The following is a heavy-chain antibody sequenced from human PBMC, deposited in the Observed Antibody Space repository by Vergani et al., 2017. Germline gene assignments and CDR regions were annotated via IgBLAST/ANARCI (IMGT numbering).Heavy chain of an antibody. J-gene: IGHJ4*02. CDR3: ALWEPHPFDY. V-gene: IGHV1-46*01. CDR2: INPSGGST. CDR1: GGTFSSYA. Sequence: QVQLVQSGAEVKKPGSSVKVSCKASGGTFSSYAISWVRQAPGQGLEWMGIINPSGGSTSYAQKFQGRVTMTRDTSTSTVYMELSSLRSEDTAVYYCALWEPHPFDYWGQGTLVTVSS. D-gene: IGHD1-26*01.